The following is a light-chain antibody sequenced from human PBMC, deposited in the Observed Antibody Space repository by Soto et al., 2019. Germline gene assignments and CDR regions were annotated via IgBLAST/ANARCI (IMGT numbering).Light chain of an antibody. V-gene: IGKV3-20*01. Sequence: EIVLTQSPGTLSLSPGDRATLSCRASQSVSRSYLGWYQQKPGQAPRLLMYGASTRATGISARFSGSGSGTEFTLTISSLQPDDFATYYCQQYNSYSLTFGGGTKVDNK. CDR2: GAS. CDR3: QQYNSYSLT. J-gene: IGKJ4*01. CDR1: QSVSRSY.